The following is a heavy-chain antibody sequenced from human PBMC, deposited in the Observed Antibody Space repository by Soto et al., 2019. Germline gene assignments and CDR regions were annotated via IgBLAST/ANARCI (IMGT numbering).Heavy chain of an antibody. D-gene: IGHD1-26*01. CDR1: GGSISSGDYY. J-gene: IGHJ5*02. CDR2: IYYSGST. CDR3: ARASVGATNDLWFDP. Sequence: SETLSLTCTVSGGSISSGDYYWSWIRQPPGKGLEWIGYIYYSGSTYYNPSLKSRVTISVDTSKNQFSLKLSSVTAADTAVYYCARASVGATNDLWFDPWGQGTLVTVS. V-gene: IGHV4-30-4*01.